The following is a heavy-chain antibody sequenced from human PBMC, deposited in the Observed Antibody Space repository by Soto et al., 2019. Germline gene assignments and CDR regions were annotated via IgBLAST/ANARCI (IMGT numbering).Heavy chain of an antibody. D-gene: IGHD1-1*01. Sequence: PSETLSLTCTASGGSISSYYWSWIRQPPGKGLEWIGYIYYSGSTNYNPSLKSRVTISVDTSKNQFSLKLSSVTAADTAVYYCARLSYNAYYGMDVWGQGTTVT. CDR1: GGSISSYY. V-gene: IGHV4-59*08. CDR2: IYYSGST. CDR3: ARLSYNAYYGMDV. J-gene: IGHJ6*02.